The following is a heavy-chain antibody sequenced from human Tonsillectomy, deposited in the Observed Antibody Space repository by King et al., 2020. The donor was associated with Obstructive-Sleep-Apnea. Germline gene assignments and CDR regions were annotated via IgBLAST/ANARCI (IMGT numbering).Heavy chain of an antibody. CDR3: ARDEMATNDFDY. J-gene: IGHJ4*02. V-gene: IGHV3-30*04. D-gene: IGHD5-24*01. CDR2: ISYDGSNK. CDR1: GFTFSSYA. Sequence: VQLVESGGGVVQPGRSLRLSCAASGFTFSSYAMHWVRQAPGKGLEWVAVISYDGSNKYYADSVKGRFTISRDNSKNTLYLQMNSLRAEDTAVYYCARDEMATNDFDYWGQGTLVTVSS.